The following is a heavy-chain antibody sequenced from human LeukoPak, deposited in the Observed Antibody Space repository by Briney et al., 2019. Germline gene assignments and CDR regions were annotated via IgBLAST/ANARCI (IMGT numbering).Heavy chain of an antibody. CDR1: GFIFSNYV. V-gene: IGHV3-33*01. CDR3: ARVPYGSGWYYFDY. Sequence: GGSLRLSCEASGFIFSNYVMHWVRQAPGKGLEWVAVIWYDGSNTYYADSVKGRFTISRDNSKNTLYLQMNSLRVGDTAVYYCARVPYGSGWYYFDYWGQGTLVTVSS. D-gene: IGHD6-19*01. J-gene: IGHJ4*02. CDR2: IWYDGSNT.